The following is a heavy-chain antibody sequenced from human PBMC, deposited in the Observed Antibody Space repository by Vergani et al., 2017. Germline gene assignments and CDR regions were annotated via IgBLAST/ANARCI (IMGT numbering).Heavy chain of an antibody. V-gene: IGHV3-11*04. CDR2: ICPGASTV. Sequence: LEESGGGSVKPGGSLRLSCAASGFKFSDHYMSWIRQAPGKGLEWVSHICPGASTVSYTDSVTGRFTVSRDNANNTLTLDMRTLRGEDTAVYYCAKNPXISTARHYYALDVWGQGTTVTVSS. CDR3: AKNPXISTARHYYALDV. CDR1: GFKFSDHY. D-gene: IGHD4-11*01. J-gene: IGHJ6*02.